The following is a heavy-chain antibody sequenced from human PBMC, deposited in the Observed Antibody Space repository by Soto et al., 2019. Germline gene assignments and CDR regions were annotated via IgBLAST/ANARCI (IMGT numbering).Heavy chain of an antibody. D-gene: IGHD5-18*01. CDR3: TTVEIQLGLSPYYYYYGMDV. V-gene: IGHV3-15*07. CDR2: IKSKTDGGTT. Sequence: GSLRLSCAASGFTFSNAWMNWVRQAPGKGLEWVGRIKSKTDGGTTDYAAPVKGRFTISRDDSKNTLYLQMNSLKTEDTAAYYCTTVEIQLGLSPYYYYYGMDVWGQGTTVTVSS. J-gene: IGHJ6*02. CDR1: GFTFSNAW.